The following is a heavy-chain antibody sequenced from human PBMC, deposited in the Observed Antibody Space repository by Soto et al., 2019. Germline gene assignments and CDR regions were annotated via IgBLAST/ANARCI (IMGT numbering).Heavy chain of an antibody. V-gene: IGHV5-51*01. J-gene: IGHJ5*02. CDR1: GYRFTSYW. Sequence: PXDSLTISGRTSGYRFTSYWIAWVRQMPGKGLEWMGIIFPSDSDTRYSPSFQGQVTISADRSTSTVFLQWASLKASDTAVYFCARKDKSGYFNWFDPWGQGTLVTVSS. D-gene: IGHD3-22*01. CDR2: IFPSDSDT. CDR3: ARKDKSGYFNWFDP.